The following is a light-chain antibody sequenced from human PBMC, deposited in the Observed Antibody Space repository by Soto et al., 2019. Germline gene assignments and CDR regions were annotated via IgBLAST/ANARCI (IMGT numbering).Light chain of an antibody. J-gene: IGLJ1*01. V-gene: IGLV2-14*01. Sequence: QSVLTQPASVSGSPGQTITISCTGSSSDIGDYDFVSWYPQHPGKAPKLMIYEVSNRPSGVSTRFSASKSGNTASLTISGRQAGDEATYYCSSYTSTTNGYVFXGGTKVTVL. CDR3: SSYTSTTNGYV. CDR1: SSDIGDYDF. CDR2: EVS.